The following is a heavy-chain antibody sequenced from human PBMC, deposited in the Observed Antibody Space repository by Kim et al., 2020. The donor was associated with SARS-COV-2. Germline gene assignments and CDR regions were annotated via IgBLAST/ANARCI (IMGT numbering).Heavy chain of an antibody. V-gene: IGHV3-30-3*01. CDR2: ISYDGSNK. D-gene: IGHD6-13*01. Sequence: GGSLRLSCAASGFTFSSYAMHWVRQAPGKGLEWVAVISYDGSNKYYADSVKGRFTISRDNSKNTLYLQMNSLRAEDMAVYYCARRGAAGYYFQHWGRGTLVTVSS. J-gene: IGHJ1*01. CDR1: GFTFSSYA. CDR3: ARRGAAGYYFQH.